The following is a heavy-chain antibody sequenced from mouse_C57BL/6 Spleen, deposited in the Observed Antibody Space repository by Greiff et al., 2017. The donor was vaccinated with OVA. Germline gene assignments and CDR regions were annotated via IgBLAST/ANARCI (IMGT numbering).Heavy chain of an antibody. D-gene: IGHD2-1*01. CDR3: ARSYGNYDYYAMDY. Sequence: EVKLMESGPELVKPGASVKISCKASGYSFTDYNMNWVKQSNGKSLEWIGVINPNYGTTSYNQKFKGKATLTVDQSSSTAYMQLNSLTSEDSAVYYCARSYGNYDYYAMDYWGQGTSVTVSS. V-gene: IGHV1-39*01. CDR1: GYSFTDYN. CDR2: INPNYGTT. J-gene: IGHJ4*01.